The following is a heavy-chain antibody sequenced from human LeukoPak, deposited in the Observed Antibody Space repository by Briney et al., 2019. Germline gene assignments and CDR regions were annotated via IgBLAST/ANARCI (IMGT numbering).Heavy chain of an antibody. D-gene: IGHD4/OR15-4a*01. CDR3: ARRAGAYSHPYDY. CDR2: IYNSSGI. CDR1: GFTVSSNS. Sequence: GGSLRLSCTVSGFTVSSNSMSWVRQAPGKGLEWVSFIYNSSGIHYSDSVKGRFTISRDNSKNTLYLQMNSLRAEDTAVYYCARRAGAYSHPYDYWGQGTLVTVSS. V-gene: IGHV3-53*01. J-gene: IGHJ4*02.